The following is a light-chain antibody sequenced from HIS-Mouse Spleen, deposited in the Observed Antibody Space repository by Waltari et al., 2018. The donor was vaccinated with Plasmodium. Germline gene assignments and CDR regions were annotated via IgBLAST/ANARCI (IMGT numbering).Light chain of an antibody. Sequence: SYELTQPPSVSVSPGQTASITCSGDKLGDKYACWSPQKPGQSPVLVIYQDRKRPSGIPERFSGSNSGNTATLTISGTQAMDEADYYCQAWDSSTVVFGGGTKLTVL. V-gene: IGLV3-1*01. CDR1: KLGDKY. CDR2: QDR. CDR3: QAWDSSTVV. J-gene: IGLJ2*01.